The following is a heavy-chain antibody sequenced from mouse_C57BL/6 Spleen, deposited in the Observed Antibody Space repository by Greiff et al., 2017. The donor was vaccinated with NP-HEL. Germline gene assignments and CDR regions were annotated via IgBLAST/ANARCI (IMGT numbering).Heavy chain of an antibody. CDR1: GFTFSSYA. CDR2: LSDGGSYT. Sequence: DVMLVESGGGLVKPGGSLKLSCAASGFTFSSYAMSWVRQTPEKRLEWVATLSDGGSYTYYPDNVKGRFTISRDNAKNNLYLQMSHLKSEDTAMYYCARDRRNSRAMDYWGQGTSVTVSS. V-gene: IGHV5-4*01. J-gene: IGHJ4*01. CDR3: ARDRRNSRAMDY.